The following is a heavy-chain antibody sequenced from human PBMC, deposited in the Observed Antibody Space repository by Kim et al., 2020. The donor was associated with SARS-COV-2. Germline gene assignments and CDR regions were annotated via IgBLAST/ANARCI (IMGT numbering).Heavy chain of an antibody. V-gene: IGHV7-4-1*02. J-gene: IGHJ4*02. CDR1: GYTFNNYA. Sequence: ASVKVSCTASGYTFNNYAILWVRPAPGQGLAWMGWINTKTGDTRYAQGFTGRYLFSLDSSISTAFLQISDLKPEDTAVYYCARDLGGFFPPGFWGQGTLVTVSS. D-gene: IGHD5-12*01. CDR3: ARDLGGFFPPGF. CDR2: INTKTGDT.